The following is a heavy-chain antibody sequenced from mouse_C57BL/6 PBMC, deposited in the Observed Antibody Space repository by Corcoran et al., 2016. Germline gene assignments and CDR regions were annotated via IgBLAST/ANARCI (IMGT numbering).Heavy chain of an antibody. CDR1: GYTFTTYG. Sequence: QIQLVQSGPELKKPGETVKISCKASGYTFTTYGMSWVKQAPGKGLKWIGWINTYPGVPTYADDFKGRFAFSLETSASTAYLQINNLKNEDTATYFCARSLPYDGYPDYWGQGTTLTVSS. CDR3: ARSLPYDGYPDY. V-gene: IGHV9-3*01. D-gene: IGHD2-3*01. CDR2: INTYPGVP. J-gene: IGHJ2*01.